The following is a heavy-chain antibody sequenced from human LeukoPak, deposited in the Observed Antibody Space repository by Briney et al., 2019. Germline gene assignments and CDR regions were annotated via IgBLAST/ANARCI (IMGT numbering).Heavy chain of an antibody. D-gene: IGHD6-13*01. V-gene: IGHV3-74*01. CDR1: GFTFSNYW. CDR2: INSDGSSR. CDR3: ASASSHRIAAGGDY. J-gene: IGHJ4*02. Sequence: GGSLRFSCAASGFTFSNYWMHRVRQAPGKGLVWVSRINSDGSSRNYADSVKGRFTISRDNAKNTLYLQMNSLRAEDTAVYYCASASSHRIAAGGDYWGQGTLVTVSS.